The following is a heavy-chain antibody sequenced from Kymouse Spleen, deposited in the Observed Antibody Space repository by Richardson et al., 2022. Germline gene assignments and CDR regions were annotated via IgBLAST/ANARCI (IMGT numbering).Heavy chain of an antibody. CDR3: ARDRIAVAGPSYYYYYGMDV. Sequence: QVQLVESGGGVVQPGRSLRLSCAASGFTFSSYGMHWVRQAPGKGLEWVAVIWYDGSNKYYADSVKGRFTISRDNSKNTLYLQMNSLRAEDTAVYYCARDRIAVAGPSYYYYYGMDVWGQGTTVTVSS. J-gene: IGHJ6*02. V-gene: IGHV3-33*01. CDR1: GFTFSSYG. CDR2: IWYDGSNK. D-gene: IGHD6-19*01.